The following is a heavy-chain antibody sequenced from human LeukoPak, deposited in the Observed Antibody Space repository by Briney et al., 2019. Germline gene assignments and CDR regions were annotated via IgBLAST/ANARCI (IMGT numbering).Heavy chain of an antibody. CDR2: INPNSGGT. Sequence: ASVKVSCKASGYTFTGYYMHWVRQVPGQGLEWMGWINPNSGGTNYAQKFQGRVTMTRDTSISTAYMELSRLRSDDTAVYYCARKIAAAGSDAFDIWGQGTMVTVSS. J-gene: IGHJ3*02. V-gene: IGHV1-2*02. D-gene: IGHD6-13*01. CDR3: ARKIAAAGSDAFDI. CDR1: GYTFTGYY.